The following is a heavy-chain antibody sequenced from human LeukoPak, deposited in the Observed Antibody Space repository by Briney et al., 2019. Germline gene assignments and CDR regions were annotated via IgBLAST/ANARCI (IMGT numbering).Heavy chain of an antibody. CDR2: IYTSGST. D-gene: IGHD3-3*01. V-gene: IGHV4-4*07. CDR1: GGSISSYY. J-gene: IGHJ4*02. CDR3: ARSSNYDFWSGYWGLVY. Sequence: PSETLSLTCTVSGGSISSYYWSWIRQPAGKGLERIGRIYTSGSTNYNPSLKSRVTMSVDTSKNQFSLKLSSVTAADTAVYYCARSSNYDFWSGYWGLVYWGQGTLVTVSS.